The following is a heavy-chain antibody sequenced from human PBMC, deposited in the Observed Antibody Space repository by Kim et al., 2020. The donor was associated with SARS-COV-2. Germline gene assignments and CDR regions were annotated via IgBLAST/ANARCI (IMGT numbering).Heavy chain of an antibody. CDR1: GGSISSGGYY. J-gene: IGHJ4*02. CDR2: ISYSGST. CDR3: AKYDSSGYYSDY. V-gene: IGHV4-31*03. D-gene: IGHD3-22*01. Sequence: SDTLSLTYTVSGGSISSGGYYWSWIRQHPGNGLEWIGYISYSGSTYYNPSLKSRVTISVDTSKNQISLKLRSVTAADTAVYYCAKYDSSGYYSDYWGQGT.